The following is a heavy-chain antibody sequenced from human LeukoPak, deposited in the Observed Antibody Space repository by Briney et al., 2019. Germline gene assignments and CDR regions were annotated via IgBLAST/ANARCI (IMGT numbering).Heavy chain of an antibody. CDR2: ISYDGSNK. Sequence: GGSLRLSCAASGFTFSSYGMHWVRQAPGKGLEWVAVISYDGSNKYYADSVKGRFTISRDNSKNTLYLQINSLRTEDTAVYYCAKDRGSRNVILTGRPRASMDFDHWGQGTLVTVSS. V-gene: IGHV3-30*18. J-gene: IGHJ4*02. CDR3: AKDRGSRNVILTGRPRASMDFDH. D-gene: IGHD3-9*01. CDR1: GFTFSSYG.